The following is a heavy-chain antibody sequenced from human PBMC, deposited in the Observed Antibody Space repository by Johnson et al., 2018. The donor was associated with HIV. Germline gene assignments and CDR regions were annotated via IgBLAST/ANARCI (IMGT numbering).Heavy chain of an antibody. CDR3: ARAFPMVRYDAFDI. J-gene: IGHJ3*02. Sequence: QVQLVESGGGVVQPGRSLRLSCVASGFTFSSYAMHWVRQAPGKGLEWVAVISYDGSNKYYADSVKGRFTISRDNSKNTLYLQMNSLRAEDTAVYYCARAFPMVRYDAFDIWGQGTMVTVSS. V-gene: IGHV3-30*04. CDR2: ISYDGSNK. CDR1: GFTFSSYA. D-gene: IGHD3-10*01.